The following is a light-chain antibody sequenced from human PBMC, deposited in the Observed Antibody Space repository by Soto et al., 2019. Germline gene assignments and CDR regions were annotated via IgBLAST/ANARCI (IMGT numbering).Light chain of an antibody. Sequence: DIQMTQSPSTLSASVGDRVTITCRASQSINSWLAWYQQKPGKAPKLLIYKASSLESGVPSRFSGSGSGTEFTLAISSLQPDDFATYSCQQYNSYSLTFGQGTKVEIK. J-gene: IGKJ1*01. V-gene: IGKV1-5*03. CDR3: QQYNSYSLT. CDR2: KAS. CDR1: QSINSW.